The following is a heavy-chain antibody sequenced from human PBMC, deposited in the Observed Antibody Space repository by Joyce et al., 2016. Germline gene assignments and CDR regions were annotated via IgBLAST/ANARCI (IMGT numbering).Heavy chain of an antibody. J-gene: IGHJ4*02. Sequence: LEWVGFIKSKANGETTGYGAPVKGRFTISRDDSKSIVYLQMNSLKSDDTAVYHCGGWRIWGQGTLVTVSS. CDR2: IKSKANGETT. D-gene: IGHD3-16*01. CDR3: GGWRI. V-gene: IGHV3-15*01.